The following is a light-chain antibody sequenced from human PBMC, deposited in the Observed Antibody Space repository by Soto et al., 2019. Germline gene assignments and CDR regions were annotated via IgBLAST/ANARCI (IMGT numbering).Light chain of an antibody. CDR1: SSDVGSYNL. Sequence: QSVLTQPASVSGSPGQSITISCTGTSSDVGSYNLVSWYQQHPGKAPKFIIYEVTKRPSGVSTRFSGSKSGNTASLTISGLQAVDEADYYCCSFADFTYVFGTGTKLTVL. J-gene: IGLJ1*01. CDR3: CSFADFTYV. V-gene: IGLV2-23*02. CDR2: EVT.